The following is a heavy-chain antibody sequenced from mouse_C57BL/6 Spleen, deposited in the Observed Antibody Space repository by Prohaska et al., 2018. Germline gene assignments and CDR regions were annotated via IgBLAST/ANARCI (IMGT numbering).Heavy chain of an antibody. CDR3: ARGYFDY. CDR2: INPNNGGT. Sequence: QSHGKSLEWIGDINPNNGGTSYNQKFKGKATLTVDKSSSTAYMELRSLTSEDSAVDYCARGYFDYWGQGTTLTVSS. V-gene: IGHV1-26*01. J-gene: IGHJ2*01.